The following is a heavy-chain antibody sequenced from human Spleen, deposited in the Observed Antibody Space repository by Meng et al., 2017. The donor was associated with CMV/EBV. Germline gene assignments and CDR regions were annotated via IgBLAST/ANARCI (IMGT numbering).Heavy chain of an antibody. Sequence: GSAMHWVRQASGKGLEWVGHIRTKANNYAAAYAASVKGRFTISRDDSKNTAYLQMNSLKTEDTAVYYCTSRTYYYDSYASYHWFDPWGQGTLVTVSS. CDR2: IRTKANNYAA. J-gene: IGHJ5*02. D-gene: IGHD3-22*01. CDR1: GSA. V-gene: IGHV3-73*01. CDR3: TSRTYYYDSYASYHWFDP.